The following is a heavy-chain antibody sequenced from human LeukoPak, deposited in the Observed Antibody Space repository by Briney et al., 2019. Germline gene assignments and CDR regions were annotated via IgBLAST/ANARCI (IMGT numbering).Heavy chain of an antibody. J-gene: IGHJ4*02. CDR1: GCSINSYY. V-gene: IGHV4-59*01. CDR3: ACVYQSAEYYFDY. Sequence: QTSETLSLTCTVSGCSINSYYRSWIRQPPGKGLEWIGYIYNTGSTEYHPSLKSRVTISPDTSKNQFSLNLTAVDAADTSVYYCACVYQSAEYYFDYWGQGNLVSVSS. D-gene: IGHD2-2*01. CDR2: IYNTGST.